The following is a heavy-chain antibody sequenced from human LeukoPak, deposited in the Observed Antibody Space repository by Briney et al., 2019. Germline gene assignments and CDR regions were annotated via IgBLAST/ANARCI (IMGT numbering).Heavy chain of an antibody. CDR3: ARATYSTSYYDFWSGYQNLDY. D-gene: IGHD3-3*01. V-gene: IGHV1-2*02. CDR2: INPNSGGT. CDR1: GYTFTGYY. J-gene: IGHJ4*02. Sequence: ASVKVSSKASGYTFTGYYMHWVRQAPGQGLEWMGWINPNSGGTNYAQKFQGRVTMTRDTSISTAYMELSRLRSDDTAVYYCARATYSTSYYDFWSGYQNLDYWGQGTLVTVSS.